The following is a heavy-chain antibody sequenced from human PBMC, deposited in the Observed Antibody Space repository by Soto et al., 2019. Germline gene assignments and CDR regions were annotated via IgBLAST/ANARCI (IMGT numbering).Heavy chain of an antibody. CDR3: ARHYCSGGSCYNALDY. CDR1: GGSISSGGYY. Sequence: ASETLSLTCTVSGGSISSGGYYWSWIRQHPGKGLEWIGYIYYSGSTHYNPSLKSRVTISVDTSKNQFSLKLSSVTAADTAVYYCARHYCSGGSCYNALDYWGQGTLVTVSS. D-gene: IGHD2-15*01. V-gene: IGHV4-31*03. CDR2: IYYSGST. J-gene: IGHJ4*02.